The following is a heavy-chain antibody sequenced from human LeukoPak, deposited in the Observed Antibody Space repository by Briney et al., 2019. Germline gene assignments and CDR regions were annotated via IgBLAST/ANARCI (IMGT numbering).Heavy chain of an antibody. D-gene: IGHD3-10*01. Sequence: GGSLRLSCAASGFTFSSYGMHWVRQAPGKGLEWVAVISYDGSNKYYADSVKGRFTISRDNSKNTLYLQMNSLRAEDMAVYYCAKTGEGEDFDYWGQGTLVTVSS. CDR3: AKTGEGEDFDY. J-gene: IGHJ4*02. CDR2: ISYDGSNK. V-gene: IGHV3-30*18. CDR1: GFTFSSYG.